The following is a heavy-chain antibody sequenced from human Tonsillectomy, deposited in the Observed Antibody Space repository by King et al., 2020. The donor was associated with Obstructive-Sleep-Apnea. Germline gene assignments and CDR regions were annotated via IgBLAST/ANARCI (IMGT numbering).Heavy chain of an antibody. CDR3: ARGHQTTVSTYYFDY. V-gene: IGHV4-4*02. J-gene: IGHJ4*02. CDR1: GDSISSTNW. Sequence: QLQESGPGLVKPSGTLSLTCAVSGDSISSTNWWSWVRQPPGKGLEWIGKIYRIGNTNYNPSLKSQVTISVDRSKNQFSLKLSFVTAADTAVYYCARGHQTTVSTYYFDYWGQGTLVTVSS. CDR2: IYRIGNT. D-gene: IGHD4-17*01.